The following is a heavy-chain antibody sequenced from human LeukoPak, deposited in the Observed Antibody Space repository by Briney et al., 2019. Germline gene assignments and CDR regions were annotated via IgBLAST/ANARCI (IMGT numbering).Heavy chain of an antibody. Sequence: GESLKISCKGSGYSFTCYWIGWVRQMPGKGLEWMGIIYPGDSDTRYSPSLQGQVTISADKSISTAYLQWSSLKASDTAMYYCATTEAGKNYYYYYMDVWGKGTTVTVSS. CDR2: IYPGDSDT. CDR1: GYSFTCYW. J-gene: IGHJ6*03. V-gene: IGHV5-51*01. D-gene: IGHD6-19*01. CDR3: ATTEAGKNYYYYYMDV.